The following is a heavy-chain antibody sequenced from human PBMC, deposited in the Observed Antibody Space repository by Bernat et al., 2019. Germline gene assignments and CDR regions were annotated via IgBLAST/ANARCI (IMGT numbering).Heavy chain of an antibody. CDR3: ARISGGRGRGYYFDY. J-gene: IGHJ4*02. Sequence: QVQLVESGGGVVQPGRSLRLSCAASGFTFSSYGMHWVRQAPGKGLEWVAVISYDGSNKYYADSVKGRFTISRDNSKNTLYLQMNSLRAEDTAVYYCARISGGRGRGYYFDYWGQGTLVTVSS. CDR1: GFTFSSYG. V-gene: IGHV3-30*03. CDR2: ISYDGSNK. D-gene: IGHD3-10*01.